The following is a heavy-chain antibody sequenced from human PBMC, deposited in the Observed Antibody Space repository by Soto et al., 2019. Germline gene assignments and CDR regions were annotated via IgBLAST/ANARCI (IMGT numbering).Heavy chain of an antibody. J-gene: IGHJ4*02. D-gene: IGHD3-9*01. CDR1: GFTFSSYA. Sequence: GGSRRLSCAASGFTFSSYAMSWVRQAPGKGLEWVSAISGSGGSTYYADSVKGRFTISRDNSKNTLYLQMNSLRAEDTAVYYCAKDPVNYDILTGYFQHFDYWGQGTLVTVSS. CDR3: AKDPVNYDILTGYFQHFDY. V-gene: IGHV3-23*01. CDR2: ISGSGGST.